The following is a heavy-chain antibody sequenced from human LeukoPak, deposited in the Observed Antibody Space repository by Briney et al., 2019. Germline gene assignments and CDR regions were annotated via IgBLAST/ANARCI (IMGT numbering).Heavy chain of an antibody. D-gene: IGHD3-3*01. CDR3: ARIPPYYDFWSRWPASWFDP. CDR1: GGSISSSSYY. CDR2: IYYSGST. Sequence: SETLSLTCTVSGGSISSSSYYWGWIRQPPGKGLEWIGSIYYSGSTYYNPSLKSRVTISVDTSKNQFSLKLSSVTAADTAVYYCARIPPYYDFWSRWPASWFDPWGQGTLVTVSS. V-gene: IGHV4-39*07. J-gene: IGHJ5*02.